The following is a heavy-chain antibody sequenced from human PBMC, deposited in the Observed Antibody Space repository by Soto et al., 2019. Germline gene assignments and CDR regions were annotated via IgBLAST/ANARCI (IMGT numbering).Heavy chain of an antibody. V-gene: IGHV3-30-3*01. J-gene: IGHJ4*02. CDR2: ISYDGSNK. D-gene: IGHD5-18*01. Sequence: QVQLVESGGGVVQPGRSLRLSCAASGFTFSSYAMHWVRQAPGKGLEWVAVISYDGSNKYYADSVKGRFTISRDNSKNTLYRQMNSLRAEDAAVYYCAREGQLWLTGGFDYWGQGTLVTVCS. CDR1: GFTFSSYA. CDR3: AREGQLWLTGGFDY.